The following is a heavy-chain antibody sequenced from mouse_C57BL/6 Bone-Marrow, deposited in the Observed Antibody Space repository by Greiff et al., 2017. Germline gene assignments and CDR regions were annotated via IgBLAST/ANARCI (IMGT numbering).Heavy chain of an antibody. Sequence: EVHLVESEGGLVQPGSSMKLSCTASGFTFSDYYMAWVRQVPEKGLEWVANINYDGSSTYYLDSLKSRFIISRDNAKNILYLQMSSLKSEDTATYYCARVDYDYLTPFAYWGQGTLVTVSA. CDR2: INYDGSST. D-gene: IGHD2-4*01. CDR1: GFTFSDYY. V-gene: IGHV5-16*01. CDR3: ARVDYDYLTPFAY. J-gene: IGHJ3*01.